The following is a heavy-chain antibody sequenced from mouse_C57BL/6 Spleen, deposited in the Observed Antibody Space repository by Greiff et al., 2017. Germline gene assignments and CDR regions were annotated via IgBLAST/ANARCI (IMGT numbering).Heavy chain of an antibody. D-gene: IGHD2-4*01. CDR1: GFTFSSYA. CDR2: ISDGGSYT. Sequence: DVMLVESGGGLVKPGGSLKLSCAASGFTFSSYAMSWVRQTPEKRLEWVATISDGGSYTYYPDNVKGRFTISRDNAKTNLYLQMSHLKSEDTAMYYCASYYDYDGFAYWGQGTLVTVSA. V-gene: IGHV5-4*03. CDR3: ASYYDYDGFAY. J-gene: IGHJ3*01.